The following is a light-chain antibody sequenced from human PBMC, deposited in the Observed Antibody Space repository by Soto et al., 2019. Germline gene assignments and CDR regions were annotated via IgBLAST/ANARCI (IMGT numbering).Light chain of an antibody. J-gene: IGKJ5*01. CDR2: GAS. CDR3: QQYGGSPRIT. Sequence: EIVLTQSPGTLSLSPGERATLSCRARQSVSSTYLAWYQQKPGQAPRLLIYGASSRATGIPDRFSGSGSGTDFTLIINRLEPEDVAIYYCQQYGGSPRITFGQGKRLEIK. CDR1: QSVSSTY. V-gene: IGKV3-20*01.